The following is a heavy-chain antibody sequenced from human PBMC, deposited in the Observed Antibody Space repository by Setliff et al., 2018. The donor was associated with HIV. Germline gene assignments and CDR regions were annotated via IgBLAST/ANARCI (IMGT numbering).Heavy chain of an antibody. CDR2: IYHTGST. CDR1: GGSINSTSYY. D-gene: IGHD6-19*01. Sequence: SETLSLTCTVSGGSINSTSYYWGWIRQPPGNGLEWIGSIYHTGSTYYKPSLKSRVTISVDTSKNQFSLRLISVTAADTAVYYCARGGRWLVRKDFDHWGQGSLVTVSS. J-gene: IGHJ4*02. V-gene: IGHV4-39*07. CDR3: ARGGRWLVRKDFDH.